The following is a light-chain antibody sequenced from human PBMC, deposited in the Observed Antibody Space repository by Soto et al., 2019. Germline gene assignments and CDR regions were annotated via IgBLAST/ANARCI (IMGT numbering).Light chain of an antibody. V-gene: IGKV1-33*01. Sequence: DIQMTQSPSSLTASVGDIVTITCQASQDITNYLNWYQQKPVKAPKLLIYDASNLEPGVPSRFSGRGSGADFTLRLRSLKPEDIATYYCHKYDDIPPPFGQGKRLDIK. J-gene: IGKJ5*01. CDR3: HKYDDIPPP. CDR1: QDITNY. CDR2: DAS.